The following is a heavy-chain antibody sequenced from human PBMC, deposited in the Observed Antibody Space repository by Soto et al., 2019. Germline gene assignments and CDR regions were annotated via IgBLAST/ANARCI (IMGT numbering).Heavy chain of an antibody. D-gene: IGHD4-17*01. CDR2: IDPSDSYT. Sequence: PGESQKISCQGSGYSFTSYWISWVRQMPGKGLEWMGRIDPSDSYTNYSPSFQGHVTISADKSISTAYLQWSSLKASDTAMYYCARRMTTVTMAGYYYYGMDVWGQGTTVTVSS. J-gene: IGHJ6*02. V-gene: IGHV5-10-1*01. CDR1: GYSFTSYW. CDR3: ARRMTTVTMAGYYYYGMDV.